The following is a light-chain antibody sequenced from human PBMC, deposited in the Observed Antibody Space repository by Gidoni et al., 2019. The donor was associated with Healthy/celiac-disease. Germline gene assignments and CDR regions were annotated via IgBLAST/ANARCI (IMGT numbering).Light chain of an antibody. Sequence: DIQMTQSPSSLSASVGDRVTITCRASQSISSYLNWYQQKPGKAPKLLIYAASSLQSGVPSRFSGSGFGTDFTLTISSLQPEDFATYYCQQSYSTQCTFGQXTKLEIK. CDR2: AAS. V-gene: IGKV1-39*01. CDR3: QQSYSTQCT. J-gene: IGKJ2*02. CDR1: QSISSY.